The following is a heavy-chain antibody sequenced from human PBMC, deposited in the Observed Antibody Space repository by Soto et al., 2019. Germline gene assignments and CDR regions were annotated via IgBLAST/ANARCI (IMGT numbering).Heavy chain of an antibody. Sequence: PSETLSLTCTVSGKSISSYYWSWIRQPAGKGLEWIGRIYISGSTDYNPSLKSRVSMSVDRSKNQFSLRLTSVTAADTAVYYCGLSSRSYSDWFDPWGQGTLVTVSS. CDR1: GKSISSYY. CDR3: GLSSRSYSDWFDP. D-gene: IGHD6-13*01. V-gene: IGHV4-4*07. CDR2: IYISGST. J-gene: IGHJ5*02.